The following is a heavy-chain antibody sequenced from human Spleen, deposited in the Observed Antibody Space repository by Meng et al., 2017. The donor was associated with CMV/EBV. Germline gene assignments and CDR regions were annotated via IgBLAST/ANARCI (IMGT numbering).Heavy chain of an antibody. Sequence: GESLKISCVASGFTVSNNYMSWVRQAPGKGLEWVSSVTSSSSYIYYADSVKGRFTISRDNAKNSLYLQMNSLRAEDTAVYYCARDYDFWSGQTFHPRYWGQGTLVTVSS. J-gene: IGHJ4*02. CDR3: ARDYDFWSGQTFHPRY. CDR2: VTSSSSYI. CDR1: GFTVSNNY. D-gene: IGHD3-3*01. V-gene: IGHV3-21*01.